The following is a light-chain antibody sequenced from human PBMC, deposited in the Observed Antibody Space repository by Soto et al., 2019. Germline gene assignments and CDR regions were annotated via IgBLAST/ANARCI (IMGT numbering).Light chain of an antibody. CDR2: AAS. CDR3: QQYHTDWT. V-gene: IGKV1-5*01. CDR1: ESIDNW. Sequence: DIQMTQSPSTLSASVGYTVTITCRASESIDNWLAWYQQKPGKAPKLLIFAASTLVRLVPSRFSGRGSGTEFTLTISSLQADDYATFYCQQYHTDWTFGQGTKVDIK. J-gene: IGKJ1*01.